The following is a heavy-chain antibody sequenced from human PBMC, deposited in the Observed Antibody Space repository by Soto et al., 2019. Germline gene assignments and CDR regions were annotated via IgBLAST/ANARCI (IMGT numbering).Heavy chain of an antibody. D-gene: IGHD3-10*01. CDR2: ISSSSRYT. J-gene: IGHJ4*02. CDR1: GFIFSDHY. CDR3: ARGLQGSSYYFEY. V-gene: IGHV3-11*05. Sequence: QVQLVESGGGLVKPGGSLRLSCAGSGFIFSDHYMSWIRQAPGKGLEWVSYISSSSRYTNYADSVKGRFTISRDNAKNSLYLQMNSLRAEDTAVYYCARGLQGSSYYFEYWGQGTLVTVSS.